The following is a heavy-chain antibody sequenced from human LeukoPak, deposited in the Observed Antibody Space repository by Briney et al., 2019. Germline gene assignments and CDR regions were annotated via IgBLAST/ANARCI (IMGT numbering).Heavy chain of an antibody. CDR1: GFTFSSYS. Sequence: GGSLRLSCAASGFTFSSYSMNWVRQAPGKGLEWVSYISSSSSTIYYADSVKGRFTISRDNAKNSLYLQMNSLRAEDTAVYYCARGQQLVEGKYYYYYYYMDVWGKGTTVTVSS. CDR3: ARGQQLVEGKYYYYYYYMDV. D-gene: IGHD6-6*01. V-gene: IGHV3-48*01. J-gene: IGHJ6*03. CDR2: ISSSSSTI.